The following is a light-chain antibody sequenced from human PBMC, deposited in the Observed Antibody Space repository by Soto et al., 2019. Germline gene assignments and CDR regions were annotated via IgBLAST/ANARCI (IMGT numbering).Light chain of an antibody. CDR1: QSLSGY. CDR3: QQRCSWPIT. Sequence: EVVLTQSPATLSLSPGERATLSCTARQSLSGYLAWYQQKPGQPPRLLIYDASTRATGIPARFSVRGSETGVTLTITSLEPEDFAMYYCQQRCSWPITFGQGTRLDIK. V-gene: IGKV3-11*01. J-gene: IGKJ5*01. CDR2: DAS.